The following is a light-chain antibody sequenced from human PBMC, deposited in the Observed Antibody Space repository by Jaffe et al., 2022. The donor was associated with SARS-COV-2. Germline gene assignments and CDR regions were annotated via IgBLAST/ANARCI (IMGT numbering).Light chain of an antibody. CDR1: QDISND. CDR2: AAS. Sequence: DIQMTQSPSSLSASVGDRVTISCRASQDISNDLAWYQQRPGKAPKRLIYAASSLQGGVPSRFSGSGSGTEFTLTISSVQPDDFATYYCLQHNGSPPTFGGGTKVEVK. J-gene: IGKJ4*01. V-gene: IGKV1-17*01. CDR3: LQHNGSPPT.